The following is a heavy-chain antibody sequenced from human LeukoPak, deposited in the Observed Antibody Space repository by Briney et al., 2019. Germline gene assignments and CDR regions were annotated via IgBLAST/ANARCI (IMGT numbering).Heavy chain of an antibody. CDR2: ISYDGSNK. D-gene: IGHD4-17*01. CDR1: GFTFSSYP. J-gene: IGHJ4*02. Sequence: PGRSLRLSCAASGFTFSSYPMYWVRQAPGKGLEWVAVISYDGSNKYYADSVKGRFTISRDNSKNTAYLQMNSLRAEDTTVYYCAKSYGDYWAAGPYYFDYWGQGTLVSVSS. CDR3: AKSYGDYWAAGPYYFDY. V-gene: IGHV3-30-3*01.